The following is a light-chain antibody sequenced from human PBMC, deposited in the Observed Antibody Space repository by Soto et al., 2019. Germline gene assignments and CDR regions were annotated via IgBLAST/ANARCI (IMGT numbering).Light chain of an antibody. Sequence: QPALTQPASVSGSPGQSVTISCTGTSSDVGGYNYVSWYQQHPGKVPKLMIYDVSDRPSGVSNRFSGSKSGNTASLTISGLQAEDEADYYCSSFTGSTSYVFGSGTKVTVL. J-gene: IGLJ1*01. CDR3: SSFTGSTSYV. CDR2: DVS. CDR1: SSDVGGYNY. V-gene: IGLV2-14*03.